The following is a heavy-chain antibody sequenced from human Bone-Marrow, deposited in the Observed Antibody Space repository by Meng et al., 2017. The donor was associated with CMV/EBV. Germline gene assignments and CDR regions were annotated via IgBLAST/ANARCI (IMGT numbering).Heavy chain of an antibody. Sequence: GESLKIPCKGSGYSFTSYWIGWVRQMPGKGLEWMGIIYPGDSDTRYSPTFQGQVNISADKSISTAYLQWSSLKASDTAMYYCARLFSPTAVTASMRSLRYYYYYYGMDVWGQGTTVTVSS. V-gene: IGHV5-51*01. J-gene: IGHJ6*02. CDR1: GYSFTSYW. CDR3: ARLFSPTAVTASMRSLRYYYYYYGMDV. CDR2: IYPGDSDT. D-gene: IGHD2/OR15-2a*01.